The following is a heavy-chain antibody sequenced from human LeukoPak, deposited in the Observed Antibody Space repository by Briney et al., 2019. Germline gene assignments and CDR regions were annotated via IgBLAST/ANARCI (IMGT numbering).Heavy chain of an antibody. CDR1: GFTFSDYY. D-gene: IGHD5-12*01. J-gene: IGHJ4*02. CDR2: ISSSGSAI. Sequence: KTGGSLRLSCAASGFTFSDYYMSWIRQAPGKGLEWVSYISSSGSAIYYADSVKGRFTISRDNAKNSLYLQMNSLRAEDTAVYYCARSDRGYDRSFDYWGQGTLVTVSS. CDR3: ARSDRGYDRSFDY. V-gene: IGHV3-11*01.